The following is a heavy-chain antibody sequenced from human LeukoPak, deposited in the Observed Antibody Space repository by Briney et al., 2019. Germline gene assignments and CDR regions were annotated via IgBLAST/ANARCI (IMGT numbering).Heavy chain of an antibody. V-gene: IGHV5-51*01. CDR2: ISPGDFDT. Sequence: GGSLEISWQASGSPFTSQWVAGVRRLPGKGREWMGMISPGDFDTRYTPSFKGQVTISADKSISTAYLQWSSLKASDTAIYYCARHQGGMDVWGQGTTVTVSS. CDR1: GSPFTSQW. CDR3: ARHQGGMDV. J-gene: IGHJ6*02.